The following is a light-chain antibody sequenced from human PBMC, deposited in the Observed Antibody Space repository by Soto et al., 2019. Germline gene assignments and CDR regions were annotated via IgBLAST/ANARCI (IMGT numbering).Light chain of an antibody. Sequence: IQITQSPSSVSSSVGDRVTITFRASQGVGGWLAWYQQKPGKVPKLLIYATSSLHSGVPSRFSGSGSGTDFTLSISSLQPEDFATYYCQQTHSLPLSFGPGTKVDIK. CDR1: QGVGGW. CDR3: QQTHSLPLS. V-gene: IGKV1-12*01. CDR2: ATS. J-gene: IGKJ3*01.